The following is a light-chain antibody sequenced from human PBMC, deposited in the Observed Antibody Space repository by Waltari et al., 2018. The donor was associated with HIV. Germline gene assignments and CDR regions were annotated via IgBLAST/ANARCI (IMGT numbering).Light chain of an antibody. V-gene: IGLV1-44*01. CDR1: SSGIGTYT. CDR2: RNN. Sequence: QSVLTQPPSASGTPGQRVTISCSGSSSGIGTYTINWYRQLPGMAPKLLIYRNNQRPSGVPDRFSGSKSGTSASLAIGGLQSEDEADYSCSTWDASLNGWVFGGGTKLTVL. J-gene: IGLJ3*02. CDR3: STWDASLNGWV.